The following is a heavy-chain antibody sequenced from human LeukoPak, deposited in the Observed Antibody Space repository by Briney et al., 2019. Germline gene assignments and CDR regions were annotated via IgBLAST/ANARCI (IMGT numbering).Heavy chain of an antibody. J-gene: IGHJ5*02. Sequence: SETLSLTCSVSGGSISNYYWSWIRQAPEKGLEWIGYIYTSGSTNYNPSLNPSLKSRVTISVVPSKNQFSLKLSSVTAADTAVYYCARVNSLFADGTSGGWFDPWGQGTLVTVSS. V-gene: IGHV4-4*09. CDR3: ARVNSLFADGTSGGWFDP. CDR1: GGSISNYY. D-gene: IGHD3-10*01. CDR2: IYTSGST.